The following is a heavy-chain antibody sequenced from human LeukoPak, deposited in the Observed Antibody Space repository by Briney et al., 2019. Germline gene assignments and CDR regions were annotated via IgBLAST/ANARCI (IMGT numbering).Heavy chain of an antibody. CDR2: IYSGGST. CDR1: GFTVSSNY. J-gene: IGHJ4*02. Sequence: SGGSLRLSCAASGFTVSSNYMSWVRQAPGKGLEWVSVIYSGGSTYYADSVKGRFTISRDNSKNTLYLQMNSLRAEDTAVYYCARGILHQYYFDYWGQGTLVTVSS. D-gene: IGHD6-13*01. CDR3: ARGILHQYYFDY. V-gene: IGHV3-53*01.